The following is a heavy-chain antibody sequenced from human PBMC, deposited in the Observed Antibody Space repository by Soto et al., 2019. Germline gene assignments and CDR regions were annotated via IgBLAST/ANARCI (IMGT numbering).Heavy chain of an antibody. CDR1: GFTFSDYY. J-gene: IGHJ4*02. Sequence: QVQLVESGGGLVKPGGSLRLSCADSGFTFSDYYMSWIRQAPGKGLEWVSYISSSSSYTNYADSVKGRFTISRDNAKNSPYLQMNRLRADDTAVYQCATHHQGFTGYDDVDSWGRGTLFTVSS. V-gene: IGHV3-11*05. CDR2: ISSSSSYT. CDR3: ATHHQGFTGYDDVDS. D-gene: IGHD5-12*01.